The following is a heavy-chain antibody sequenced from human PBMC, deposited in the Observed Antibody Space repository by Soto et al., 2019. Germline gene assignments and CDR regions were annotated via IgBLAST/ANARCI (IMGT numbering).Heavy chain of an antibody. CDR3: ANRRAVAPTGNYFDY. D-gene: IGHD6-19*01. CDR2: ISYDGSNK. J-gene: IGHJ4*02. CDR1: GFTFSSYG. V-gene: IGHV3-30*18. Sequence: GGSLRLSCAASGFTFSSYGMHWVRQAPGKGLEWVAVISYDGSNKYYADSVKGRFTISRDNSKNTLYLQMNSLRAEDTAVYYCANRRAVAPTGNYFDYWGQGTLVTVSS.